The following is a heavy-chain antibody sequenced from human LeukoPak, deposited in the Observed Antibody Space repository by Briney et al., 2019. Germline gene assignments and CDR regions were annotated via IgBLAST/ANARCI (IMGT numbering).Heavy chain of an antibody. CDR1: GYTFTNYY. CDR3: ARDHFDSSGYYYLLGYFEH. D-gene: IGHD3-22*01. V-gene: IGHV1-46*01. CDR2: IKPSGSGT. Sequence: ASVKVSCKASGYTFTNYYVHWVRQAPGQGLEWMGIIKPSGSGTSYAPNFQGRVTITRDTSTSTAYMELSSLRSEDTAVYYCARDHFDSSGYYYLLGYFEHWGQGTLVTVSS. J-gene: IGHJ1*01.